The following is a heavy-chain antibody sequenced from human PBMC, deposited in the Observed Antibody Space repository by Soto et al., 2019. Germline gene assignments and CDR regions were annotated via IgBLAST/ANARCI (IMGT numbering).Heavy chain of an antibody. V-gene: IGHV4-34*01. D-gene: IGHD3-10*01. CDR2: INHSGST. J-gene: IGHJ6*02. CDR3: ARVRLELYSEYYYYGMDV. CDR1: GGSFSGYY. Sequence: SETLSLTCAVYGGSFSGYYWSWIRQPPGKGLEWIGEINHSGSTNYNPSLKSRVTISVDTSKNQFSPKLSSVTAADTAVYYCARVRLELYSEYYYYGMDVWGQGTTVTVSS.